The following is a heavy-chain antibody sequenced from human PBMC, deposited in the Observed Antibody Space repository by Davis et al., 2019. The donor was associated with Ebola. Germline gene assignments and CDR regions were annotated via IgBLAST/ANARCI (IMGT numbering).Heavy chain of an antibody. CDR3: ARDAETSMVYHWFDP. J-gene: IGHJ5*02. CDR1: GFTSSAYR. Sequence: PGGSLSLSCAASGFTSSAYRMNWVRQAPGQGLEWVSSISISGTFTYYADSVKGRFTISRDDAKNSLFLHMNSLRADDTAVYYCARDAETSMVYHWFDPWGQGTLVTVSS. D-gene: IGHD2-8*01. CDR2: ISISGTFT. V-gene: IGHV3-21*06.